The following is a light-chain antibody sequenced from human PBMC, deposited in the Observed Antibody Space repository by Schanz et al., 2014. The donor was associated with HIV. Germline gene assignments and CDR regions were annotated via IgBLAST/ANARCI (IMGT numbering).Light chain of an antibody. CDR1: QTITDS. Sequence: DIQMTQSPSTLSASVGDRVTITCRASQTITDSLAWYQQKPGKAPKLLIYKASNLESGVPSRFIGRGSGTEFTLTITGLQPDDFATYYCQQCVTYPYTFGQGTKLDIK. CDR3: QQCVTYPYT. V-gene: IGKV1-5*03. J-gene: IGKJ2*01. CDR2: KAS.